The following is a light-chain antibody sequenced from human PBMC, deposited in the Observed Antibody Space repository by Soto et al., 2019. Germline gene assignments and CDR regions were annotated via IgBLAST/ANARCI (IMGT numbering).Light chain of an antibody. CDR1: QSVSSSY. CDR3: QQYDNSPRVT. J-gene: IGKJ5*01. CDR2: GAS. V-gene: IGKV3-20*01. Sequence: EIVLTQSPGTLSLSPGERATLSCRASQSVSSSYLAWYQQKPRQAPRLLFYGASSRATGIPDRFSGSGSGTDFTLTIIRREPEDFVVFYCQQYDNSPRVTFGGGTRLEIK.